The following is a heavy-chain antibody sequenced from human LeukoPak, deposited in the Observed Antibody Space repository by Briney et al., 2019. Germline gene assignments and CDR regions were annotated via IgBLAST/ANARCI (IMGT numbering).Heavy chain of an antibody. CDR2: INSDGSST. CDR3: ARVKWELNWFDP. J-gene: IGHJ5*02. D-gene: IGHD1-26*01. V-gene: IGHV3-74*01. CDR1: GFTFSSYW. Sequence: GGSLRLSCAASGFTFSSYWMHWVRQAPGKGLVWVSRINSDGSSTSYADSAKGRFTISRDNAKNTVYLQMNSLRAEDTAVYYCARVKWELNWFDPWGQGTLVTVSS.